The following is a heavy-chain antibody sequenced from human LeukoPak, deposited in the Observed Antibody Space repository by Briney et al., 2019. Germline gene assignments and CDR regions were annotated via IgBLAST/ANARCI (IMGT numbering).Heavy chain of an antibody. CDR2: ISNSGSTI. V-gene: IGHV3-48*03. D-gene: IGHD3-10*01. J-gene: IGHJ4*02. Sequence: GGSLRLSCAASGFTFSSYEMNWVRQAPGRGLEWISYISNSGSTIYYADSVKGRFTISRDNAKNSLYLQMNSLRAEDTAVYYCARESGVGTAFDYWGQGTLVTVSS. CDR3: ARESGVGTAFDY. CDR1: GFTFSSYE.